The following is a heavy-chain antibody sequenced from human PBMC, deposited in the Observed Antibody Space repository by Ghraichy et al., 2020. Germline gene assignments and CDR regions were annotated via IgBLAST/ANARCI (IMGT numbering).Heavy chain of an antibody. CDR2: ISSSGSTI. D-gene: IGHD3-10*01. CDR1: GFTFSSYE. V-gene: IGHV3-48*03. Sequence: LSLTCAASGFTFSSYEMNWVRQAPGKGLEWVSYISSSGSTIYYADSVKGRFTISRDNAKNSLYLQMNSLRAEDTAVYYCARDRAFVYYGSGSSYYYYGMDVWGQGTTVTVSS. CDR3: ARDRAFVYYGSGSSYYYYGMDV. J-gene: IGHJ6*02.